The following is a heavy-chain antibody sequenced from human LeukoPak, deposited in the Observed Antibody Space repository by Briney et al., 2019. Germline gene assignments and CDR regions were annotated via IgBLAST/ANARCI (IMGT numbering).Heavy chain of an antibody. CDR1: GYTFTGYY. CDR2: INPNSGGT. D-gene: IGHD6-13*01. V-gene: IGHV1-2*02. J-gene: IGHJ4*02. CDR3: ARTSAGAAAGEFDY. Sequence: RASVKVSCKASGYTFTGYYMHWVRQAPGQGLEWMGWINPNSGGTNYAQKFQGRVTMTRDTSISTAYMALNSLTSDDAAVYYCARTSAGAAAGEFDYWGQGTLVTVSS.